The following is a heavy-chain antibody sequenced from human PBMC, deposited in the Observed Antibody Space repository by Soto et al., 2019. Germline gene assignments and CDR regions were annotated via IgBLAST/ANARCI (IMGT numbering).Heavy chain of an antibody. Sequence: ASVKVSCKASGGTFSSYTISWVRQAPGQGLEWMGRIIPILGIANYAQKFQGRVTITADKSTSTAYMELSSLRSEDTAVYYCASRIVVVPAAIRINYYYGMDVWGEGTTVTVSS. CDR2: IIPILGIA. V-gene: IGHV1-69*02. CDR3: ASRIVVVPAAIRINYYYGMDV. J-gene: IGHJ6*04. D-gene: IGHD2-2*02. CDR1: GGTFSSYT.